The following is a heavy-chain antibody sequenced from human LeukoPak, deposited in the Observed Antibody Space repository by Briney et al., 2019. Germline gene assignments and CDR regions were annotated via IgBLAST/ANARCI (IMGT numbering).Heavy chain of an antibody. J-gene: IGHJ5*02. D-gene: IGHD3-10*01. CDR2: ISSSGSTI. V-gene: IGHV3-11*01. Sequence: GGSLRLSCAASGFTFCEYYMSWIRQAPGKGLEWVSYISSSGSTIYYADSVKGRFTISRDNAKNSLYLQMNSLRAEETALYYWAGGVERRVRGVIITNRFVPWGQGTLVTVSS. CDR1: GFTFCEYY. CDR3: AGGVERRVRGVIITNRFVP.